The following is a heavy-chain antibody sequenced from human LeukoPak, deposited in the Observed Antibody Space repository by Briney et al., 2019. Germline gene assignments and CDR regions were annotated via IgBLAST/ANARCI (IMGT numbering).Heavy chain of an antibody. J-gene: IGHJ3*02. CDR2: IKQDASEK. D-gene: IGHD1-26*01. CDR1: GFTFCNYW. CDR3: ARLHSGSYYGDAFDI. Sequence: GGSLRLSCVGSGFTFCNYWLSWVRQTPRKGLEWVANIKQDASEKYYVDSVKGRFTISRDNAKNSLYLQMNTLRAEDTAVYYCARLHSGSYYGDAFDIWGQGTMVTVSS. V-gene: IGHV3-7*01.